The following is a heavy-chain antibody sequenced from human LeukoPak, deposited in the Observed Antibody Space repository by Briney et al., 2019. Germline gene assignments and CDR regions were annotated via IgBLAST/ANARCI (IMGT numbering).Heavy chain of an antibody. Sequence: ASVKVSCKASGYTFTDYYIHWVRQAPGQGLEWMGWINPNSGGTNYAQKFQGRVTMTRDTSISTAYMELSRLRSDDTAVYYCARSGYCSSTSCYTESFDYWGQGTLVTVSS. CDR1: GYTFTDYY. CDR3: ARSGYCSSTSCYTESFDY. J-gene: IGHJ4*02. V-gene: IGHV1-2*02. CDR2: INPNSGGT. D-gene: IGHD2-2*02.